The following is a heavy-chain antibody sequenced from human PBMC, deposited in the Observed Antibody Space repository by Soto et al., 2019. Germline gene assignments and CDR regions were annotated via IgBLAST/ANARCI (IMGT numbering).Heavy chain of an antibody. CDR2: MSISGST. J-gene: IGHJ4*02. Sequence: SETLSLTCTVSGASITGYYWSWIRQPAGNGLEWIGRMSISGSTNYNPTLRSRVTMSVDVAKNQFSLRLTSVTAADTALYYCARGMTPPGAPAWYYFDSWGQGTLVTVSS. CDR3: ARGMTPPGAPAWYYFDS. D-gene: IGHD3-16*01. V-gene: IGHV4-4*07. CDR1: GASITGYY.